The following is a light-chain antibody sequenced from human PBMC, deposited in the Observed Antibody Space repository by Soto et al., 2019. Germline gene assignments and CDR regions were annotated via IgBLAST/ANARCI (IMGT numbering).Light chain of an antibody. V-gene: IGKV3-20*01. CDR2: GAS. CDR3: QHYGSSRDT. J-gene: IGKJ2*01. Sequence: DIVLTQSPGTLSLSPGEGATLSCRASQSVSSSLAWYQQKPGQAPRLLIYGASIRATGIPDRISGSGSGTDFTLTINRLEPEDFAVYYCQHYGSSRDTFGQGTKLEIK. CDR1: QSVSSS.